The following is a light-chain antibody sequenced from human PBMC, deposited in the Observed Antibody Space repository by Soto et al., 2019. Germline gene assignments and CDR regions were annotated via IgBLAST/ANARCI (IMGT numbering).Light chain of an antibody. J-gene: IGKJ1*01. CDR2: DAS. CDR1: QSISSW. CDR3: QQYNTFWT. V-gene: IGKV1-5*01. Sequence: DIPMTQSPSTLSASVGDRVTITCRASQSISSWLAWYQQKPGKASKLLIYDASSLESGVPSRFSGSGSGTEFTLTISSLQPDDFATYYCQQYNTFWTFGQGTKVDIK.